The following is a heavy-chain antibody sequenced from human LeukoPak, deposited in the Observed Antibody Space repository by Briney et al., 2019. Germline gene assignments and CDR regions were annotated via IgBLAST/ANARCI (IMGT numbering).Heavy chain of an antibody. CDR1: GYTFTGYY. J-gene: IGHJ5*01. D-gene: IGHD6-19*01. CDR3: AKPISGGLAVTADWFDP. V-gene: IGHV1-2*02. Sequence: ASAKVSCKASGYTFTGYYMHWVRQAPGQGLEWMGWINPNSGGTNYAQKFQGRVTMTRDTSISTAYMELSRLRSDDTAVYYCAKPISGGLAVTADWFDPWGQGTLVVVSS. CDR2: INPNSGGT.